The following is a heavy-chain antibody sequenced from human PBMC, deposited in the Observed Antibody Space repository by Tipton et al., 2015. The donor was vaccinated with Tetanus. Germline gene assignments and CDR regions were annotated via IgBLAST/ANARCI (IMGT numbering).Heavy chain of an antibody. J-gene: IGHJ5*01. Sequence: QSGPEVKKPGASVKVSCRASGYSFTGYYMHWLRQAPGQGLEWMGWINPNSGVTNYPQKFQGRLTVTRDTSTSTVYMELSSLRSDDTAVYYCARDRGSHFSFDCWGQGTLVTVSS. CDR2: INPNSGVT. CDR3: ARDRGSHFSFDC. CDR1: GYSFTGYY. D-gene: IGHD1-26*01. V-gene: IGHV1-2*02.